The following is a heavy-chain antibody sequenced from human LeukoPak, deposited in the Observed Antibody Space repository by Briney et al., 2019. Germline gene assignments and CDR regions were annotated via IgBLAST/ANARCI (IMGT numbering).Heavy chain of an antibody. CDR1: GGTFSSYG. V-gene: IGHV1-69*01. J-gene: IGHJ4*02. CDR3: AKDMYSSSWYPGPYPWTVDY. CDR2: IIPIFGTA. Sequence: SVKVSCKASGGTFSSYGITWVRQAPGQGLEWMGGIIPIFGTADNAQKFQGRVTITADESTSTAYMELSSLRSEDTAVYYCAKDMYSSSWYPGPYPWTVDYWGQGTLVTVSS. D-gene: IGHD6-13*01.